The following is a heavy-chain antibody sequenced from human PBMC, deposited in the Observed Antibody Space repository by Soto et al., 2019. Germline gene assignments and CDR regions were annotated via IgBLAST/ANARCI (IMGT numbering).Heavy chain of an antibody. CDR3: ARLVNSGYDSGLNFDY. D-gene: IGHD5-12*01. V-gene: IGHV4-59*08. J-gene: IGHJ4*02. CDR1: XGXXXXXX. CDR2: ILYSGSP. Sequence: SETLSLTXXVSXGXXXXXXXXXXXQPPGXGLEWIXRILYSGSPNYTPSLKSRVTISVDTSKNQFSLKLSSVTAADTAVYYCARLVNSGYDSGLNFDYWGQGTLVTVSS.